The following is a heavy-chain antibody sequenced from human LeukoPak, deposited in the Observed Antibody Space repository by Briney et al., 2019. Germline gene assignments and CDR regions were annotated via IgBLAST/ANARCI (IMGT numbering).Heavy chain of an antibody. CDR2: MNPNGGNT. CDR1: GYTFTSYD. CDR3: ARNKAAMRWFDP. Sequence: ASVKVSCKASGYTFTSYDINWVRQATGQGLEWMGWMNPNGGNTGYAQKFQGRVTMTRNTSISTAYMELSSLRSEDTAVYYCARNKAAMRWFDPWGQGTLVTVSS. D-gene: IGHD6-25*01. V-gene: IGHV1-8*01. J-gene: IGHJ5*02.